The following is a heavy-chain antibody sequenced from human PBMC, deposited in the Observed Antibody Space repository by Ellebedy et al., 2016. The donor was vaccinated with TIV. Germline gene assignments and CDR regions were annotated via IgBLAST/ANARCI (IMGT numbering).Heavy chain of an antibody. D-gene: IGHD3-10*01. CDR3: ARDRGSGSYSL. J-gene: IGHJ4*02. CDR1: GGSISSGGYS. CDR2: IYHSGST. V-gene: IGHV4-30-2*01. Sequence: SETLSLXXAVSGGSISSGGYSWSWIRPPPGKGLEWIGYIYHSGSTYYNPSLKSRVTISVDRSKNQFSLKLSSVTAADTAVYYCARDRGSGSYSLWGQGTLVTVSS.